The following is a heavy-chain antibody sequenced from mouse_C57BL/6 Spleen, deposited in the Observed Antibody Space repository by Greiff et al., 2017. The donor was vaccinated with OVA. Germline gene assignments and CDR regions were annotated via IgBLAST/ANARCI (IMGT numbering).Heavy chain of an antibody. V-gene: IGHV3-6*01. J-gene: IGHJ2*01. Sequence: EVKLEESGPGLVKPSQSLSLTCSVTGYSITSGYYWNWIRQFPGNKLEWMGYISYDGSNNYNPSLKNRISITRDTSKNQFFLKLNSVTTEDTATYYCASGLRLNYWGQGTTLTVSS. D-gene: IGHD1-1*01. CDR3: ASGLRLNY. CDR2: ISYDGSN. CDR1: GYSITSGYY.